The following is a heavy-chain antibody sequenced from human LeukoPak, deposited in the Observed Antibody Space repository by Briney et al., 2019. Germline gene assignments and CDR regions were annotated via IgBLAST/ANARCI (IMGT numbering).Heavy chain of an antibody. Sequence: GESLKISCKASGCRFTNYWIGWVRQMPGKGLEWVGIISPGDSATKYSPSFQGQVTISADKSINTAYLQWSSLKASDSAMYYCARGAYDTTALGSHYFDYWGQGTLVTVSS. D-gene: IGHD3-22*01. CDR1: GCRFTNYW. CDR3: ARGAYDTTALGSHYFDY. V-gene: IGHV5-51*01. CDR2: ISPGDSAT. J-gene: IGHJ4*02.